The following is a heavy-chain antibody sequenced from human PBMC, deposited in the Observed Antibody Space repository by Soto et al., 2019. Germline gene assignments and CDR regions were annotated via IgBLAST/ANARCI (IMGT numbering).Heavy chain of an antibody. V-gene: IGHV3-30-3*01. CDR2: ISYDGSNK. J-gene: IGHJ4*02. CDR1: GFTFSSYA. CDR3: ARDLGIRWFGSPPGY. D-gene: IGHD3-10*01. Sequence: PGGSLRLSCAASGFTFSSYAMHWVRQAPGKGLEWVAVISYDGSNKYYADSVKGRFTISRDNSKNTLYLQMNSLRAEDTAVYYFARDLGIRWFGSPPGYRGQGTLVTVSS.